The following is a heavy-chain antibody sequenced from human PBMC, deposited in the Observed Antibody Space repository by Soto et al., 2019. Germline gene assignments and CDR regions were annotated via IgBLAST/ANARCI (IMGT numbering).Heavy chain of an antibody. J-gene: IGHJ4*02. CDR2: IDSGGGIK. CDR1: GFTFSIHG. Sequence: GGSLRLSCAASGFTFSIHGMSWLRQAPGKGLEWVSAIDSGGGIKNYVDSVKGRFTMSRDNSKDTLFLQMNGLRAEDTAVYYCAKARDSGSYRPFDHWGPGTLVTVSS. D-gene: IGHD3-22*01. V-gene: IGHV3-23*01. CDR3: AKARDSGSYRPFDH.